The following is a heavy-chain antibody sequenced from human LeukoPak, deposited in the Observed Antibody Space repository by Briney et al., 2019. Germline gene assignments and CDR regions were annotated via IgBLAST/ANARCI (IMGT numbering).Heavy chain of an antibody. CDR2: MNPNSGNT. D-gene: IGHD3-3*01. J-gene: IGHJ6*03. V-gene: IGHV1-8*01. CDR3: ARGRPYYDFWSGYYYYYYMDV. CDR1: GYTFTSYD. Sequence: ASVKVSCKASGYTFTSYDINWERQATGQGLEWMGWMNPNSGNTGYAQKRQGRGTMSRNTSISTAYMELSSLRSEDTAVYYCARGRPYYDFWSGYYYYYYMDVWGKGTTVTVSS.